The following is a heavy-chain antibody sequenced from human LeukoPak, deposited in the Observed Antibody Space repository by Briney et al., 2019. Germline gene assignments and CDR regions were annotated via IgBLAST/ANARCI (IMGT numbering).Heavy chain of an antibody. V-gene: IGHV3-21*01. CDR3: ARAALYYSASGSYTSHHYFDY. CDR2: ITSSSTYI. CDR1: GFTFSSYS. D-gene: IGHD3-10*01. Sequence: GGSLRLSCAASGFTFSSYSMNWVRQAPGKGLEWVSAITSSSTYIDYADSVRGRFTISRDNAKDSLFLQMDSLRADDTAVYYCARAALYYSASGSYTSHHYFDYWGQGTPVTVSS. J-gene: IGHJ4*02.